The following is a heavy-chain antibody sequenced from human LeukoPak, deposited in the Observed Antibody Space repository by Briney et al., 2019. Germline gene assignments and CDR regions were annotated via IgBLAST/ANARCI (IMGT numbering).Heavy chain of an antibody. CDR3: VRGGSSGYNYNAFDV. J-gene: IGHJ3*01. CDR2: ISISDSTI. V-gene: IGHV3-48*03. D-gene: IGHD3-22*01. Sequence: PGGSLRLSCTASGITLSSFEMNWVRQAPGEGLEWVSYISISDSTISYADSARGRFTSSRDNARNSLYLQMIRLRAEDTAVYYCVRGGSSGYNYNAFDVWGQGTMVTVSS. CDR1: GITLSSFE.